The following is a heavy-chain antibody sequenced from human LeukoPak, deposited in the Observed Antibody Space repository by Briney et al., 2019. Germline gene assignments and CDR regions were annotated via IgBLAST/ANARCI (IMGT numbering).Heavy chain of an antibody. D-gene: IGHD3-22*01. CDR1: GFTFDDYG. CDR2: INWNGGST. V-gene: IGHV3-20*04. J-gene: IGHJ4*02. CDR3: ARDSYYYDSSGLYFDY. Sequence: GGSLRLSCAAFGFTFDDYGMSWVRQAPGKGLEWVSGINWNGGSTGYADSVKGRFTISRDNAKNSLYLQMNSLRAEDTALYYCARDSYYYDSSGLYFDYWGQGTLVTVSS.